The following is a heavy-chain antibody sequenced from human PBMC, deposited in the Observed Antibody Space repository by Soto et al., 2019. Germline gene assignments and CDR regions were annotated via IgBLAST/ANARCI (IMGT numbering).Heavy chain of an antibody. Sequence: EVQLVESGGGLVQPGGSLGFSCPAPGFLFITSWLFWVRQAPRKGLLWVSRIKSDGSSTNYADSVKGRFTISRDNAKNTLYLQMTSLRAEDTAVYYCAIGGGDYNYLDYWGQGILVTVSS. CDR2: IKSDGSST. CDR3: AIGGGDYNYLDY. V-gene: IGHV3-74*01. CDR1: GFLFITSW. J-gene: IGHJ4*02. D-gene: IGHD3-9*01.